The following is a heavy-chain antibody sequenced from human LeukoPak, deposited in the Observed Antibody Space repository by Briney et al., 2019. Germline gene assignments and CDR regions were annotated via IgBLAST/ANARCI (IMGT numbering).Heavy chain of an antibody. CDR3: ARGEAYYDSSGYYFAYFY. CDR2: IKQDGSEK. V-gene: IGHV3-7*01. Sequence: GGSLRLSCAASGFTFSSYWMSWVRQAPGKGLEWVANIKQDGSEKYYVDSVKGRFTISRDNAKNSLYLQMNSLRAEDTAVYYCARGEAYYDSSGYYFAYFYWGQGTLVTVSS. J-gene: IGHJ4*02. CDR1: GFTFSSYW. D-gene: IGHD3-22*01.